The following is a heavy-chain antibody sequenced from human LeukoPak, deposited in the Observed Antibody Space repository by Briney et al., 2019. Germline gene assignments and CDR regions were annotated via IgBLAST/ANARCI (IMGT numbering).Heavy chain of an antibody. CDR1: GYTFTGYY. V-gene: IGHV1-2*02. Sequence: ASVKVSCKASGYTFTGYYMHWVRQAPGQGLEWMGWINPNSGGTNYAQKFQGRVTMTRDTSISTAYMELSRLRSDDTAVYYCARDRTRTGYSSGWYHDYWGQGTLITVSS. D-gene: IGHD6-19*01. CDR2: INPNSGGT. CDR3: ARDRTRTGYSSGWYHDY. J-gene: IGHJ4*02.